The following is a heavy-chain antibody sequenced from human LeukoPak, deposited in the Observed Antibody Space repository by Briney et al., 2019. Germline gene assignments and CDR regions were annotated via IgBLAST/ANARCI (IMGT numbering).Heavy chain of an antibody. Sequence: GGSLRLSCAASGFTFSSYGMHWVRQAPGKGLEWVAVISYDGSNKYYADSVKGRFTISRDNSKNTLYLQMNSLRAKDTAVYYCAKELRYCSSTSCRMGLDYWGQGTLVTVSS. D-gene: IGHD2-2*01. J-gene: IGHJ4*02. CDR3: AKELRYCSSTSCRMGLDY. V-gene: IGHV3-30*18. CDR1: GFTFSSYG. CDR2: ISYDGSNK.